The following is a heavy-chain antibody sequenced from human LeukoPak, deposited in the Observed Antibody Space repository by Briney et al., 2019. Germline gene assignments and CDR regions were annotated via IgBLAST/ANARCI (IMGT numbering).Heavy chain of an antibody. CDR3: ASFYYDSSGYYYFFDS. Sequence: GGSLRLSCAASGFTFDDYVMSWVRQAPGKGLEWVSGINWNGGSTGYADSVKGRFTISGDNAKNSLYLQMNSLRAEDTALYFCASFYYDSSGYYYFFDSWGQGTLVTVSS. J-gene: IGHJ4*02. V-gene: IGHV3-20*04. D-gene: IGHD3-22*01. CDR1: GFTFDDYV. CDR2: INWNGGST.